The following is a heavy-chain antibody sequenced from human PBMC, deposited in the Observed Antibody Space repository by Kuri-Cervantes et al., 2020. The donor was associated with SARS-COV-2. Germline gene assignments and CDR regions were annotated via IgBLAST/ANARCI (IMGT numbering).Heavy chain of an antibody. D-gene: IGHD3-10*01. CDR2: IHYNENT. J-gene: IGHJ4*02. Sequence: SETLSLTCNVSGGSVSSGTYHWTWIRQPPGKGLEFIGYIHYNENTNYSPSFWGRVTISVDTSKNQFSLRLRSVTAADTAVYFCARGGDYCGSGRGFEYWGPGAQVTVSS. V-gene: IGHV4-61*01. CDR3: ARGGDYCGSGRGFEY. CDR1: GGSVSSGTYH.